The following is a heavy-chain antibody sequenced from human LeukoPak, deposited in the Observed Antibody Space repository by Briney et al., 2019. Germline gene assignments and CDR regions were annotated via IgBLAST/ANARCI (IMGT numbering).Heavy chain of an antibody. CDR2: IRYDGSIK. CDR1: GFTFSSYG. CDR3: AKPVQRGVYNWNYLGWFDP. Sequence: GGSLRLSCAASGFTFSSYGLHWVRQAPGKGLEWVAFIRYDGSIKYYADSVKGRFTISRDNPKNTLYLQMHSLRAEDTAVYYCAKPVQRGVYNWNYLGWFDPWGLGTLVTVSS. V-gene: IGHV3-30*02. D-gene: IGHD1-7*01. J-gene: IGHJ5*02.